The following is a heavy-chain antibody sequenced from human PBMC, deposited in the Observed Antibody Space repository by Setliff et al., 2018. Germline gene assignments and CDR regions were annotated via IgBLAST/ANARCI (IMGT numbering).Heavy chain of an antibody. Sequence: ASVKVSCKASGYTFTGYYMHWVRQAPGQGLEWMGWINPNSGGTNYAQNFQGRVTMTMDASTSTAYMELRSLRTEDTAVYYCAREGVDTRSSTDYRYYMDVWGKGTTVTVSS. CDR2: INPNSGGT. CDR1: GYTFTGYY. D-gene: IGHD5-18*01. CDR3: AREGVDTRSSTDYRYYMDV. J-gene: IGHJ6*03. V-gene: IGHV1-2*02.